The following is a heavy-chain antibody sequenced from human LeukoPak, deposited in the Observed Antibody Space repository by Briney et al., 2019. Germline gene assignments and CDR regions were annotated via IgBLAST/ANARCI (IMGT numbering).Heavy chain of an antibody. D-gene: IGHD3-16*01. V-gene: IGHV4-59*11. J-gene: IGHJ2*01. Sequence: SEALSLTCTVSGGSISFHYWSWIRQPPGKGLEWIGYIHLSGSTYYAPSLRSRVTISGDTSKNQFSLRLNSVTAADTAVYYCARGGVWYFDLWGRGTLVTVSS. CDR3: ARGGVWYFDL. CDR2: IHLSGST. CDR1: GGSISFHY.